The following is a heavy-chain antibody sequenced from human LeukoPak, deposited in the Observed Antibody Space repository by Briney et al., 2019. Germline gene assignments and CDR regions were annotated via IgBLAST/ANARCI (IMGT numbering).Heavy chain of an antibody. CDR1: GGSISSYY. CDR3: ARGLSSGADRGLDY. J-gene: IGHJ4*02. V-gene: IGHV4-4*07. CDR2: IYTSGST. D-gene: IGHD6-19*01. Sequence: SETLSLTCTVSGGSISSYYWSWIRQPAGKGLEWIGRIYTSGSTNYNPSLKSRVTMSVDTSKNQFSQKLSSVTAADTAVYYCARGLSSGADRGLDYWGQGTLVTVSS.